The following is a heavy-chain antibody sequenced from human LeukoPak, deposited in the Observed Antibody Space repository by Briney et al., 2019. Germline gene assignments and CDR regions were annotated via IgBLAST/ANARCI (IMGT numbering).Heavy chain of an antibody. CDR2: MNPTSGYT. CDR1: EYTFTSYD. CDR3: ARMRGYSLGYWYLDL. V-gene: IGHV1-8*01. J-gene: IGHJ2*01. Sequence: ASVKVSCKAAEYTFTSYDINWVRQATGQGREWMGWMNPTSGYTGYAQKFQGRVTMTRDTSISTAYMELSSLRSDDTAVYYCARMRGYSLGYWYLDLWGRGTLVTVSS. D-gene: IGHD5-18*01.